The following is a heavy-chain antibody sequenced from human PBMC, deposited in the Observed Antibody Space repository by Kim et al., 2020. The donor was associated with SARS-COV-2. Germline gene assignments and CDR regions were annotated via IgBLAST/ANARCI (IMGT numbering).Heavy chain of an antibody. CDR3: ARGLSHCSSTSCYYYYYYYGMDV. Sequence: SETLSLTCAVYGGSFSGYYWSWIRQPPGKGLEWIGEINHSGSTNYNPSLKSRVTISVDTSKNQFSLKLSSVTAADTAVYYCARGLSHCSSTSCYYYYYYYGMDVWGQGTTVTVSS. V-gene: IGHV4-34*01. CDR1: GGSFSGYY. J-gene: IGHJ6*02. D-gene: IGHD2-2*01. CDR2: INHSGST.